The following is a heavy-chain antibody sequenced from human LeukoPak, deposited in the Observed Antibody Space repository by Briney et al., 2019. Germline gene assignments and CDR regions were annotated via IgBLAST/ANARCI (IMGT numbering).Heavy chain of an antibody. CDR3: ERDRYYYDSSTYYSAFDI. D-gene: IGHD3-22*01. Sequence: SDTLPLTCTLSGRSHSRGSDLGSSIRQPAAEGLEWIGRIYTRGRTNYNPSLKSRVTRSVDKPNIPFSVKLSSVPAADTDVYYCERDRYYYDSSTYYSAFDIWGQGTLVTVSS. V-gene: IGHV4-61*02. J-gene: IGHJ3*02. CDR2: IYTRGRT. CDR1: GRSHSRGSDL.